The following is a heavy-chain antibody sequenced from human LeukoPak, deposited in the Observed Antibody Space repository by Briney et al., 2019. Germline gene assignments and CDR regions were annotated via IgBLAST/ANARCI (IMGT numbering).Heavy chain of an antibody. J-gene: IGHJ4*02. V-gene: IGHV3-11*01. CDR1: GFTFSDYY. CDR2: ISSSGSTI. CDR3: ASGFRFGVYYFDY. D-gene: IGHD3-3*01. Sequence: GGSLTLSCAASGFTFSDYYMSWIRQAPGKGLEWVSYISSSGSTIYYADSVKGRFTISRDNAKSSLYLQMNSLRAEDTAVYYCASGFRFGVYYFDYWGQGTLVTVSS.